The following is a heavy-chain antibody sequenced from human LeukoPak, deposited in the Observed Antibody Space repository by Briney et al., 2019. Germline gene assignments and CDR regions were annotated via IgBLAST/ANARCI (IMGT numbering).Heavy chain of an antibody. CDR1: GYTFTSYD. CDR2: MNPNSGNT. D-gene: IGHD1-26*01. CDR3: ARGRRQYSEFDL. J-gene: IGHJ5*02. Sequence: ASVKVSCKASGYTFTSYDINWVRQATGQGLEWMGWMNPNSGNTGYGQKFQGRVTITRNTSINTAYMELSSLRSEDTAVYYCARGRRQYSEFDLWGQGTLVTVSS. V-gene: IGHV1-8*03.